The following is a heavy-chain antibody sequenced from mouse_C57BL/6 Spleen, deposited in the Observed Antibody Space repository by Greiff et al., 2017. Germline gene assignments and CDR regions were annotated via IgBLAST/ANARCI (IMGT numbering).Heavy chain of an antibody. CDR1: GFTFSSYA. J-gene: IGHJ4*01. Sequence: EVKLVESGGGLVKPGGSLKLSCAASGFTFSSYAMSWVRQTPEKRLEWVATISDGGSYTYYPDNVKGRFTISRDNAKNNLYLQMSHLKSEDTAMYYCARERMGEGYYYAMDYWGQGTSVTVSS. D-gene: IGHD4-1*01. V-gene: IGHV5-4*01. CDR3: ARERMGEGYYYAMDY. CDR2: ISDGGSYT.